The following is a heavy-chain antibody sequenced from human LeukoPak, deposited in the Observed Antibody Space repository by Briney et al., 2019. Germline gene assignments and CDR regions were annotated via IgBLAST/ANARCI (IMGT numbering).Heavy chain of an antibody. CDR1: GGSISSGGYY. J-gene: IGHJ6*02. CDR2: IYYSGST. V-gene: IGHV4-31*03. Sequence: SETLSLTCTVSGGSISSGGYYRGWIRQHPGKGLEWIGYIYYSGSTYYNPSLKSRVTISVDTSKNQFSLKLSSVTAADTAVYYCAREERIAAAGTGYGMDVWGQGTTVTVSS. D-gene: IGHD6-13*01. CDR3: AREERIAAAGTGYGMDV.